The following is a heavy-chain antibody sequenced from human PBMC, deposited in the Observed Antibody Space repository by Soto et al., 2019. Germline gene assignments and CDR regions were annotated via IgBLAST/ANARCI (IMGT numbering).Heavy chain of an antibody. CDR1: GFTFGAFA. CDR3: TRAYSSSPLDY. Sequence: GGSLRLSCAASGFTFGAFAMAWVRQRPGNGLEWVSFIRAKAHGGTTDYAASVKGRFTISRDDSKSIAYLQMNSLKTEDTALYYCTRAYSSSPLDYWGQGARVTVSS. V-gene: IGHV3-49*04. CDR2: IRAKAHGGTT. D-gene: IGHD6-13*01. J-gene: IGHJ4*02.